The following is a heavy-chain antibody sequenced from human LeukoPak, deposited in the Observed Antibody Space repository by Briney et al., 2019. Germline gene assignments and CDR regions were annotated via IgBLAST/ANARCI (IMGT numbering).Heavy chain of an antibody. V-gene: IGHV1-18*01. CDR3: ARGHWGSPYFFDY. J-gene: IGHJ4*02. CDR1: GYTFTSYG. D-gene: IGHD7-27*01. CDR2: VSTYNGNT. Sequence: ASVRVSCKASGYTFTSYGISWVRQAPGQGLEWMGWVSTYNGNTNYAHNLQGRVTITADESTSTAYMELSSLRSEDTAVYYCARGHWGSPYFFDYWGQGTLVTVSS.